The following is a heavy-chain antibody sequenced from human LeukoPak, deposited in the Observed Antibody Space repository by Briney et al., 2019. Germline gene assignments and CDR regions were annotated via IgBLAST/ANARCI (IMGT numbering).Heavy chain of an antibody. CDR3: ARPYYSSAWYGDAFDI. D-gene: IGHD6-19*01. CDR1: GFTFSDYD. J-gene: IGHJ3*02. V-gene: IGHV3-33*01. CDR2: IRFDGSAK. Sequence: GGSLRLSCAASGFTFSDYDMHWVRQAPGKGLEWVTLIRFDGSAKYYADSVKGRFTISRDNSRNTLSLQMNSLRADDTAVYYCARPYYSSAWYGDAFDIWGQGTVVTVSS.